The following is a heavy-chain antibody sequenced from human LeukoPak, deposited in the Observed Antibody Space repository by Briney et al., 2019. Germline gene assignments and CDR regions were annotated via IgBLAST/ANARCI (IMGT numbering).Heavy chain of an antibody. D-gene: IGHD4-17*01. J-gene: IGHJ4*02. V-gene: IGHV3-15*01. Sequence: PGGSLRLSCAASGFTFSNAWMSWVRQAPGKGLEWVGRIKSKTDGGATDYAAPVRGRFTISRDDSKNTLYLQMNSLKTENTAVYYCTTYDYADRAADYWGQGTLVTVSS. CDR3: TTYDYADRAADY. CDR2: IKSKTDGGAT. CDR1: GFTFSNAW.